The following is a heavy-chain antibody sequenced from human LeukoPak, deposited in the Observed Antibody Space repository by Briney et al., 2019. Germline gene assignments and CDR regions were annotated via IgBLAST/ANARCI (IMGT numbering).Heavy chain of an antibody. CDR1: GGSISSGSYY. J-gene: IGHJ4*02. CDR3: ARASYSYDISGWVPFDY. CDR2: IYTSGST. V-gene: IGHV4-61*02. D-gene: IGHD3-22*01. Sequence: SETLSLTCTVSGGSISSGSYYWSWIRQPAGKGLEWIGRIYTSGSTNYNPSLKSRVTISGDTSENQFSLRLSSVTAADTAVYYCARASYSYDISGWVPFDYWGQGTLVTVSS.